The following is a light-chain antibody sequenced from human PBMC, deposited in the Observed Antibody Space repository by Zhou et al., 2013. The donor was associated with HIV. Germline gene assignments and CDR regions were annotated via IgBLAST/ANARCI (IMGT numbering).Light chain of an antibody. V-gene: IGKV3-20*01. CDR1: QSVDTY. CDR2: GTS. Sequence: EIVMTQSPATLSVSPGERATLSCRASQSVDTYLAWYQQRPGQAPRLLIYGTSIRATGIPDRFSGSGSETDFTLTISRLEPEDFAVYYCQQYDYSPPMYTFGQGTKLEIK. CDR3: QQYDYSPPMYT. J-gene: IGKJ2*01.